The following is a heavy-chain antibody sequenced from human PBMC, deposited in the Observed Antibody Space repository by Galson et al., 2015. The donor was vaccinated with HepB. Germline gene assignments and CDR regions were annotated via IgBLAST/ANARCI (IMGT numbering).Heavy chain of an antibody. V-gene: IGHV3-30-3*01. Sequence: SLRLSCAASGFTFSSYTMHWVRQAPGKGLEWVAVISYDGSNKYYADSVKGRFTISRDNSKNTVYLQMDSPRAEDTAVYYCARDGYCGSTSCPLEYYYYYYDMDVWGQGTTVTVSS. CDR2: ISYDGSNK. J-gene: IGHJ6*02. D-gene: IGHD2-2*01. CDR3: ARDGYCGSTSCPLEYYYYYYDMDV. CDR1: GFTFSSYT.